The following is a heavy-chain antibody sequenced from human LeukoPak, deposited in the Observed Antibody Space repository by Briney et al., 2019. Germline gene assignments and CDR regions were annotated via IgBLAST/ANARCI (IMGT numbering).Heavy chain of an antibody. J-gene: IGHJ4*02. CDR1: GYTFTSHG. D-gene: IGHD4-23*01. Sequence: ASVKVSCKASGYTFTSHGISWVRQAPGQGLEWMGWISAYNGNTDYAQMLQGRVTMTTDTSTSTAYMELRSLRSDDTAVYYCARDVSAGNSEFFDYWGQGTLVTVSS. CDR3: ARDVSAGNSEFFDY. CDR2: ISAYNGNT. V-gene: IGHV1-18*01.